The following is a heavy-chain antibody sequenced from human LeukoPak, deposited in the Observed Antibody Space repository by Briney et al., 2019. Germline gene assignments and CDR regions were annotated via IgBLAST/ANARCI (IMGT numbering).Heavy chain of an antibody. CDR1: GFTFSSYE. D-gene: IGHD5-12*01. Sequence: GGSLRLSCAASGFTFSSYEMNWVRQAPGKGLEWVSYISSSGSAIYYTDSVRGRFTNSRDNAKNSLYLEMNGVRAEDTAVYYCARYDGYDLMYWGQGTLVTVSS. V-gene: IGHV3-48*03. CDR2: ISSSGSAI. J-gene: IGHJ4*02. CDR3: ARYDGYDLMY.